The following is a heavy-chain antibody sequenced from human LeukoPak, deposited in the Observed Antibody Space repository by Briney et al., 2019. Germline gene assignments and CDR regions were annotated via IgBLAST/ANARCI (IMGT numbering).Heavy chain of an antibody. CDR2: ISYNGSQT. CDR3: VRDRGGSGWYYFDY. CDR1: GFSVSSNY. Sequence: PGGSLRLSCAASGFSVSSNYMSWVRQAPGKGLVHVSGISYNGSQTYYGNSVKDRFTISRDNAKDTVYLQMASLRLDDMAVYYCVRDRGGSGWYYFDYWGQGTLVTVSS. J-gene: IGHJ4*02. D-gene: IGHD6-19*01. V-gene: IGHV3-64*01.